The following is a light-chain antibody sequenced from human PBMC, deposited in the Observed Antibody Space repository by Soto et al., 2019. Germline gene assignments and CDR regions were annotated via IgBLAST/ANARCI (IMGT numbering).Light chain of an antibody. J-gene: IGLJ3*02. Sequence: QSALTQPASVSGSPGQSITISCTGTNSDVGNYNLVSWYQQHPGKAPKLMMYEVTKRPSGVSNRFSGSKSGNTASLTISGLQAEDGADYYCCSYAGSATGVFGGGTKLTVL. V-gene: IGLV2-23*02. CDR3: CSYAGSATGV. CDR1: NSDVGNYNL. CDR2: EVT.